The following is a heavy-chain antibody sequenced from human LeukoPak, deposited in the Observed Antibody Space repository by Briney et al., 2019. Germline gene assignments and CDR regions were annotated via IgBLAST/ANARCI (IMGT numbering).Heavy chain of an antibody. D-gene: IGHD3-22*01. V-gene: IGHV1-2*02. J-gene: IGHJ4*02. Sequence: ASVKVSCTASGYTFTGYYMHWVRQAPGQGLEWMGWINPNSGGTNYAQKFQGRVTMTRDTSISTAYMELSRLRSDDTAVYYCARARRRIVVVITTIDYWGQGTLVTVSS. CDR2: INPNSGGT. CDR3: ARARRRIVVVITTIDY. CDR1: GYTFTGYY.